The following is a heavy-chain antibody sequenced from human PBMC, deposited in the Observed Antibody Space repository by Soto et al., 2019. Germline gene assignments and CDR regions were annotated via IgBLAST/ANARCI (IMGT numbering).Heavy chain of an antibody. CDR3: ARRTPGTTLTFYAMDV. D-gene: IGHD1-7*01. J-gene: IGHJ6*02. Sequence: GGSLRLSYAASGFNFNNYAMSWVRQAQGKGLEWVSTITNMDSRTYYLGSVQGRFTISRDNSERTLYLQMNSLRAEDTAIYYCARRTPGTTLTFYAMDVWGQGTSVTVSS. V-gene: IGHV3-23*05. CDR1: GFNFNNYA. CDR2: ITNMDSRT.